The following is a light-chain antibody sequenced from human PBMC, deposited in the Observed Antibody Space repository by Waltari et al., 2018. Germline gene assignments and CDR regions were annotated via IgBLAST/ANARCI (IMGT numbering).Light chain of an antibody. Sequence: QSALTQPASVSGSPGQSITLSCSGTRSAGGGYNYVSWYQQQPGKAPKLMIYDVTNRPSGVSDRFSGSKSGNTASLTISGLQAEDEADYYCSSYTSSGTRVFGGGTKLTVL. CDR2: DVT. CDR1: RSAGGGYNY. J-gene: IGLJ3*02. V-gene: IGLV2-14*01. CDR3: SSYTSSGTRV.